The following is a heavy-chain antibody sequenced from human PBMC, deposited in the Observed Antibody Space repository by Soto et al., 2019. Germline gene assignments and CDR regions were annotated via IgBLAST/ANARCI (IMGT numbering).Heavy chain of an antibody. J-gene: IGHJ4*02. CDR2: ISYDGSNK. Sequence: QVQLVESGGGVVQPGRSLRLSCAASGFTFSSYAMHWVRQAPGKGLEWVAVISYDGSNKYYADSVKGRFTISRDNSKNTLYLQMNSLRPEDTAVYYCEGDHGSSFGYSGQGTLVTVSS. CDR1: GFTFSSYA. CDR3: EGDHGSSFGY. D-gene: IGHD2-15*01. V-gene: IGHV3-30-3*01.